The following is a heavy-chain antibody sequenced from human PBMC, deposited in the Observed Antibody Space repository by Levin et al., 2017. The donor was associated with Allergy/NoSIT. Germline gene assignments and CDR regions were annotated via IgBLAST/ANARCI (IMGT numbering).Heavy chain of an antibody. D-gene: IGHD2-8*01. CDR3: ANGRSPDY. Sequence: GESLKISCAASGFSFRIYWMTWVRQAPGKGLERVASINEDGSEKYYVDSVKGRFTISRDNADNSVYLQMISLRAEDTAVYYCANGRSPDYWGQGTPVTVSS. CDR1: GFSFRIYW. V-gene: IGHV3-7*01. J-gene: IGHJ4*02. CDR2: INEDGSEK.